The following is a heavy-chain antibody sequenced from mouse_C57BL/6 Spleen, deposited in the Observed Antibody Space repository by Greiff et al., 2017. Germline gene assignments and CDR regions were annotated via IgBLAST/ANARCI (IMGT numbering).Heavy chain of an antibody. V-gene: IGHV14-1*01. Sequence: EVQLKQSGAELVRPGASVKLSCTASGFNIKDYYMHWVKQRPEQGLEWIGRIDPEDGDTEYDPKFQGKATMTADKSYHTAYLQLSSLTSEDAAVYYCTKYYGYYRADWGQGTLVTVSA. CDR1: GFNIKDYY. J-gene: IGHJ3*01. D-gene: IGHD2-1*01. CDR2: IDPEDGDT. CDR3: TKYYGYYRAD.